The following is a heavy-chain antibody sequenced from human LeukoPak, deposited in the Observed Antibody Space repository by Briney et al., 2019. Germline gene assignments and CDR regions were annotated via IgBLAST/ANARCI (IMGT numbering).Heavy chain of an antibody. CDR2: IYPTDSDI. CDR3: ARQEYCSGASCYTWFDP. CDR1: GYSFTSYW. V-gene: IGHV5-51*01. Sequence: GESLKISCKGSGYSFTSYWIAWVRQMPGKGLEWMGIIYPTDSDIRYSPSFQGQVTISADKSISTAYLQWNSLKASDTAMYYCARQEYCSGASCYTWFDPWGQGTLVTVSS. J-gene: IGHJ5*02. D-gene: IGHD2-15*01.